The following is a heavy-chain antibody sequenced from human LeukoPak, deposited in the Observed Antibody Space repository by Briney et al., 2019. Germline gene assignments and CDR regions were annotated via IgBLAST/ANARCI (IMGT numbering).Heavy chain of an antibody. Sequence: GGSLRLSCAASEFTFSHYAMHWVRQAPGKGLEWVAVISYDGSNKYYADSVKGRFTISRDNSKNTLYLQTNSLRTDDTAVYYCARGLVSGSQRGYFDYWGHGALVTVSS. CDR2: ISYDGSNK. CDR3: ARGLVSGSQRGYFDY. V-gene: IGHV3-30-3*01. J-gene: IGHJ4*01. D-gene: IGHD1-26*01. CDR1: EFTFSHYA.